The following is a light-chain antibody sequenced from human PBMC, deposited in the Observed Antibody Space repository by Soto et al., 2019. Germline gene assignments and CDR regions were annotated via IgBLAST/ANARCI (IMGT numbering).Light chain of an antibody. CDR3: HGQDFGNSAVYS. J-gene: IGKJ2*01. CDR2: AAS. V-gene: IGKV3-20*01. CDR1: QSIRSSY. Sequence: IVLTQSPGTLSLSPGESATLSCRASQSIRSSYVAWYQQKPGQAPRLLIYAASARATGLPDRFSGSGSGTDFTLTSSRLEPEDFAMYYGHGQDFGNSAVYSCGQGTKLES.